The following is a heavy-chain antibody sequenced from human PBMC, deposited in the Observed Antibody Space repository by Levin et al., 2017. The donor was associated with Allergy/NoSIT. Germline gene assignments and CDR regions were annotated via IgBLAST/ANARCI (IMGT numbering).Heavy chain of an antibody. D-gene: IGHD6-13*01. CDR3: ARGSEAASYFDY. Sequence: GGSLRLSCAASGFTFSSYAMHWVRQAPGKGLEWVAVISYDGSNKYYADSVKGRFTISRDNSKNTLYLQMNSLRAEDTAVYYCARGSEAASYFDYWGQGTLVTVSS. CDR2: ISYDGSNK. CDR1: GFTFSSYA. V-gene: IGHV3-30-3*01. J-gene: IGHJ4*02.